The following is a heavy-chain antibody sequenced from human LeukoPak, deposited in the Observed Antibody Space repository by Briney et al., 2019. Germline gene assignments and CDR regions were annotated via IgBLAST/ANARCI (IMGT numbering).Heavy chain of an antibody. CDR1: GGSISSYY. CDR2: IYTSGST. J-gene: IGHJ4*02. V-gene: IGHV4-4*09. CDR3: ARHLGGRSISPFDH. D-gene: IGHD3-3*01. Sequence: SETLSLTCTVSGGSISSYYWSWIRQPPGKGLEWIGYIYTSGSTNYNPSLKSRVTISVDTSKNQFSLKLSSVTAADTAVYYCARHLGGRSISPFDHWGQGTLLTVSS.